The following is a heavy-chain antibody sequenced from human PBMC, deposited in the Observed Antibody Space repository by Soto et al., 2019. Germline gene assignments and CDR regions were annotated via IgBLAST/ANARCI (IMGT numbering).Heavy chain of an antibody. V-gene: IGHV3-74*01. CDR3: TRDLPFYDFWSGYNYDAFDI. Sequence: EVLLVESGGGLVQPGGSLRLSCAASGFTFSSYWMHWVRQAPGKGLVWVSHINTDESDTRHADSVKGRFTISRDNAKNTLYLQMNSLRAEDTGVYYCTRDLPFYDFWSGYNYDAFDIWGQGTRVTVSS. CDR2: INTDESDT. D-gene: IGHD3-3*01. CDR1: GFTFSSYW. J-gene: IGHJ3*02.